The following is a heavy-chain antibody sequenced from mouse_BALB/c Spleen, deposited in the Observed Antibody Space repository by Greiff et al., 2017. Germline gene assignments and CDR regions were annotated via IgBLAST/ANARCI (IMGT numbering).Heavy chain of an antibody. Sequence: EVQLQQSGPGLVKPSQSLSLTCTVTGYSITSDYAWNWIRQFPGNKLEWMGYISYSGSTSYNPSLKSRISITRDTSKNQFFLQLNSVTTEDTATYYCARSGDYDAMDYWGQGTSVTVSS. D-gene: IGHD3-1*01. CDR3: ARSGDYDAMDY. CDR1: GYSITSDYA. CDR2: ISYSGST. J-gene: IGHJ4*01. V-gene: IGHV3-2*02.